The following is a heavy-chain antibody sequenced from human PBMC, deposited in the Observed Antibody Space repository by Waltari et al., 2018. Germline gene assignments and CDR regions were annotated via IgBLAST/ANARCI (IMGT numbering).Heavy chain of an antibody. V-gene: IGHV3-23*01. CDR1: GFTFSSYA. Sequence: EVQLLESGGGLVQPGGSLRLSCAASGFTFSSYAMRWVRQAPGKGLEWVSAISGSGGSTYYADSVKGRFTISRDNSKNTLYLQMNSLRAEDTAVYYCAKSRVGLVDYFDYWGQGTLVTVSS. CDR3: AKSRVGLVDYFDY. CDR2: ISGSGGST. J-gene: IGHJ4*02. D-gene: IGHD2-2*01.